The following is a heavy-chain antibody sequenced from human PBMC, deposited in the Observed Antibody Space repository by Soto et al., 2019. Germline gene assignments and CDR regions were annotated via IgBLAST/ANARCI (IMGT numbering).Heavy chain of an antibody. Sequence: WGSLRLSCAASGFTFSRYSMNWVRQDPGKGLEWVSSISSSSSYIYYADSVKVRFTISRDNAKNSLYLQMSSLRAEDTAVYYCARSRSADYSGGYYYYGMDFWGQGTTVTVSS. CDR2: ISSSSSYI. CDR3: ARSRSADYSGGYYYYGMDF. CDR1: GFTFSRYS. D-gene: IGHD4-4*01. V-gene: IGHV3-21*01. J-gene: IGHJ6*02.